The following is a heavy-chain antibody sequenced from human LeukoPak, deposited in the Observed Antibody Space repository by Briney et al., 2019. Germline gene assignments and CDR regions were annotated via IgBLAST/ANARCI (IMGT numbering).Heavy chain of an antibody. V-gene: IGHV3-23*01. Sequence: PGGSLRLSCAVSGFTVNSNYMNWVRQAPGRGLEWVSTISGSGGTTHFADSVKGRFTISRDNSGSTLYLQMNSLRAEDTAVYWCARGRSSGWYYFDSWGQGTLVTVSS. CDR3: ARGRSSGWYYFDS. D-gene: IGHD6-19*01. CDR1: GFTVNSNY. CDR2: ISGSGGTT. J-gene: IGHJ4*02.